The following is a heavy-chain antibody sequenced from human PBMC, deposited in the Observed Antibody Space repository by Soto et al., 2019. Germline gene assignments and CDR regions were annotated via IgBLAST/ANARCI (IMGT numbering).Heavy chain of an antibody. CDR2: INSDGSST. Sequence: GGSLRLSCAASGFTFSSYWMHWVRQAPGKGLVWVPRINSDGSSTSYADSVKGRFTISRDNAKNTLYLQMNSLRAEDTAVYYCARQWTNYDILTGYFQYYFDYWGQGTLVTVSS. J-gene: IGHJ4*02. D-gene: IGHD3-9*01. CDR1: GFTFSSYW. CDR3: ARQWTNYDILTGYFQYYFDY. V-gene: IGHV3-74*01.